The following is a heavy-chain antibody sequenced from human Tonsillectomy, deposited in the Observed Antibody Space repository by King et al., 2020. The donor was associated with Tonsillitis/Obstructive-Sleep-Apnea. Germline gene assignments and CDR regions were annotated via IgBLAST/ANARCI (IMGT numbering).Heavy chain of an antibody. J-gene: IGHJ4*02. CDR1: GYTFSSYG. Sequence: QLVQSGAEVKKPGASVKVSCKASGYTFSSYGISWLRQAPGQGLEWMGWISAYKGHTNYAQKLQGRVTMTTDTSTSTAYMEVRSLRSDDTAVYYCARDSMSHYYDSSGYYTFDYWGQGTLVTVSS. D-gene: IGHD3-22*01. V-gene: IGHV1-18*01. CDR3: ARDSMSHYYDSSGYYTFDY. CDR2: ISAYKGHT.